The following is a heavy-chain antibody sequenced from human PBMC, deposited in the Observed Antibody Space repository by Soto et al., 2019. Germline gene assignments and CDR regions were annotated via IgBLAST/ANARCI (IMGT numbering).Heavy chain of an antibody. J-gene: IGHJ4*02. Sequence: GASVKVSCKASGYTFTGYYMHWVRQAPGQGLEWMGWINPNSGGTNYAQKFQGWVTMTRDTSISTAYMELSRLRSDDTALYYCAKDNGDTAQYYFDYWGQGTLVTVSS. CDR1: GYTFTGYY. CDR3: AKDNGDTAQYYFDY. V-gene: IGHV1-2*04. CDR2: INPNSGGT. D-gene: IGHD5-18*01.